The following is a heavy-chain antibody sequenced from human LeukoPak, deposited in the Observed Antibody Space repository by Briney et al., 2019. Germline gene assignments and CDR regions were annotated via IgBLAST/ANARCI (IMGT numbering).Heavy chain of an antibody. V-gene: IGHV3-21*01. Sequence: GGSLRLSCAASGFTFSSYSMNWVRQAPGKGLEWVSSISSSSSYIYYADSVKGRFTISRDNAKNSLYLQLNSLRAEDTAVYYCARDMEYSSSYGMDVWGQGTTVTVSS. CDR3: ARDMEYSSSYGMDV. CDR1: GFTFSSYS. CDR2: ISSSSSYI. J-gene: IGHJ6*02. D-gene: IGHD6-6*01.